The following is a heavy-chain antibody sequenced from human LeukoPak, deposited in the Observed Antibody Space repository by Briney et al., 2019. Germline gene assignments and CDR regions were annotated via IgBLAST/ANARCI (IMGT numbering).Heavy chain of an antibody. CDR2: IWYDGSNK. CDR1: GFTFSSYG. CDR3: AKDTRGIAVAGNFDY. D-gene: IGHD6-19*01. J-gene: IGHJ4*02. V-gene: IGHV3-33*06. Sequence: GGSLRLSCAASGFTFSSYGMHWVRQARGKWLEWVAVIWYDGSNKYYADSVKGRFTISRDNSKNTLYLQMNSMRAEDTAVYYCAKDTRGIAVAGNFDYWGQGTLVTVSS.